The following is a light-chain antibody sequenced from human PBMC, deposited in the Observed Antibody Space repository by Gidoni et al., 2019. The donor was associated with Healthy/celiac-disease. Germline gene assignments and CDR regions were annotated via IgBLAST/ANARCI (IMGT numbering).Light chain of an antibody. CDR2: DAS. Sequence: DIVLTQSPATLSLSPGDRATLSCRASQSVSSYLAWYQQKPGQAPRLLIYDASNRATGLPARCSGSGSGTDFTLTISSLVPEDFAVYYCQQRSNWPPLTFGQGTRLEIK. J-gene: IGKJ5*01. V-gene: IGKV3-11*01. CDR3: QQRSNWPPLT. CDR1: QSVSSY.